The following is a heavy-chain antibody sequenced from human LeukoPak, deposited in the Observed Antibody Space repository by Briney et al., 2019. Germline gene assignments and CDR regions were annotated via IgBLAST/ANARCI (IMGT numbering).Heavy chain of an antibody. D-gene: IGHD3-22*01. CDR1: GFTFSSYG. J-gene: IGHJ4*02. Sequence: GGSLRLSCAASGFTFSSYGMHWVRQAPGKGLEWVAFIRYDGSNKYYADSVKGRFTISRDNSKNTLYLQMNSLRAEDTAVYYCAKDGVYYYDSSLYYFDYWGQGTLVTVSS. CDR2: IRYDGSNK. CDR3: AKDGVYYYDSSLYYFDY. V-gene: IGHV3-30*02.